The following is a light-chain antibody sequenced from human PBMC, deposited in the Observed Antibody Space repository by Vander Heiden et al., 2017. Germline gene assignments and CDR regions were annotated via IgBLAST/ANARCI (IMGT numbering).Light chain of an antibody. CDR1: QDITNY. Sequence: DIQTTQSPSSLSASVGDRVTITCQASQDITNYLNWYQQKPGKAPKLLIYDASTLETGVPSRFSGSGSGTDFTFTISSLQPEDIATYYCQQYDDLPVTFGGGTKVDIK. V-gene: IGKV1-33*01. J-gene: IGKJ4*01. CDR2: DAS. CDR3: QQYDDLPVT.